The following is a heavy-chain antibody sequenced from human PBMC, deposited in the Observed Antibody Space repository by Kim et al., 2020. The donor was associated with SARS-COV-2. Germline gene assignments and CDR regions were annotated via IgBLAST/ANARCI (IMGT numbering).Heavy chain of an antibody. CDR3: AKDPDYGSGTYHWFDP. CDR2: ISGSGVSK. V-gene: IGHV3-23*01. D-gene: IGHD3-10*01. J-gene: IGHJ5*02. CDR1: GFIFRDYG. Sequence: GGSLRLSCAASGFIFRDYGMNWVRQAPGKGLEWVSAISGSGVSKYYADSVKGRFTISRDNSKTTLYLQMDSLRAEDTALYYCAKDPDYGSGTYHWFDPWGRGTELTVSS.